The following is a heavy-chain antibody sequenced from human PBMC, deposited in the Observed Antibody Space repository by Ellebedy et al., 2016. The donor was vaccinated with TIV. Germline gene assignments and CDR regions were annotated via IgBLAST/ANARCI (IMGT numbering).Heavy chain of an antibody. V-gene: IGHV3-53*01. Sequence: GESLKISCAASGFTVSSNYMSWVRQAPGKGLEWVSVIYSGGDTYYADSVKGRFTISRDNSNNTLYLQMNSLRAEDTAVYYCASTRFGYSSTWYRGWYFDLWGRGTLVTVSS. CDR3: ASTRFGYSSTWYRGWYFDL. D-gene: IGHD6-13*01. J-gene: IGHJ2*01. CDR1: GFTVSSNY. CDR2: IYSGGDT.